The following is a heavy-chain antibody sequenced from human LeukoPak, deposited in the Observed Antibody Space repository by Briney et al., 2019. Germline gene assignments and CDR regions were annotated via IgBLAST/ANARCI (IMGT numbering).Heavy chain of an antibody. CDR1: GGSISSYY. CDR3: ARHSQNYYGSGSYMGWDFDY. J-gene: IGHJ4*02. Sequence: PSETLSLTCTVSGGSISSYYWSWIRQPAGKGLERIGTIYYIGSTYYNPSLKSRITISVDTSKNQFSLRLSSVTAADTAVYYCARHSQNYYGSGSYMGWDFDYWGQGTLVTVSS. CDR2: IYYIGST. V-gene: IGHV4-59*04. D-gene: IGHD3-10*01.